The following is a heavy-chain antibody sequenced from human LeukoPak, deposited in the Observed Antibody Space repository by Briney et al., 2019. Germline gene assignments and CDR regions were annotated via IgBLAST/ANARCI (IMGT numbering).Heavy chain of an antibody. CDR3: AKEAAALSY. Sequence: GRSLRLSCAASGFTFDDYAMHWVRQAPGKGLEWVSGISWNSGSIGYADSVKGRFTISRDNAKNSLYLQMNSLRAEDTALYYCAKEAAALSYWGQGTLVTVSS. CDR1: GFTFDDYA. CDR2: ISWNSGSI. D-gene: IGHD6-13*01. J-gene: IGHJ4*02. V-gene: IGHV3-9*01.